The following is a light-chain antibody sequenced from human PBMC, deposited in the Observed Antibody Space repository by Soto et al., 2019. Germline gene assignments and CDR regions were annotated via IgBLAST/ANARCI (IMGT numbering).Light chain of an antibody. CDR3: QQLNNYPRT. V-gene: IGKV1-5*01. CDR2: DAS. Sequence: DIQITQSPSTLSASVGDRVTITCRASQSISSWLAWYQQKPGKAPKLLIYDASTLNSGVPSRFSGSGSGTEFTLTISSLQPEDFATYYCQQLNNYPRTFGQGTKVDIK. CDR1: QSISSW. J-gene: IGKJ1*01.